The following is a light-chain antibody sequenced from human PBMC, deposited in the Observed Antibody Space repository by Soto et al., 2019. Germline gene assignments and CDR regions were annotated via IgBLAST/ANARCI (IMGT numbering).Light chain of an antibody. CDR3: QQSYSTPQT. Sequence: DIQMTQSPSSLSASVGDRVTITCRASQSISNFLNWYQQKPGKAPKLLIHTTSSLQSGVPSRFSASGTGTDITLTISSLQPEDFASYYCQQSYSTPQTFGGGTKVDIK. J-gene: IGKJ4*01. CDR1: QSISNF. V-gene: IGKV1-39*01. CDR2: TTS.